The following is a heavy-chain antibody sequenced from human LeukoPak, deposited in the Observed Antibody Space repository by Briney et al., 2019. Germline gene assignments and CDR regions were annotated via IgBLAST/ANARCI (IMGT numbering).Heavy chain of an antibody. V-gene: IGHV5-51*01. J-gene: IGHJ4*02. CDR2: IYPGDSDT. CDR3: PRPHYCNYYFDY. Sequence: GESLKISCKGSGYSFRSYWSAWVRQMPGKGLEWMGIIYPGDSDTRYSPSFQGQVTISADKSISTAYLQWSSLKASDTAMYYGPRPHYCNYYFDYWGQGTLVTVSS. D-gene: IGHD2/OR15-2a*01. CDR1: GYSFRSYW.